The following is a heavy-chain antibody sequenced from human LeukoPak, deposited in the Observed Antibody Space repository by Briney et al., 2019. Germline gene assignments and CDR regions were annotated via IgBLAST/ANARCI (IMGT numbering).Heavy chain of an antibody. J-gene: IGHJ4*02. CDR1: GYTFTSYG. Sequence: ASVKVSCKASGYTFTSYGISWVRQAPGQGLEWMGWISAYNGNTNYAQKLQGRVTMTTDTSTSTAYMELRSLRSDDTAVYYCARALYSNYVRALYYFDFWGQGMLVTVSS. CDR3: ARALYSNYVRALYYFDF. V-gene: IGHV1-18*01. CDR2: ISAYNGNT. D-gene: IGHD4-11*01.